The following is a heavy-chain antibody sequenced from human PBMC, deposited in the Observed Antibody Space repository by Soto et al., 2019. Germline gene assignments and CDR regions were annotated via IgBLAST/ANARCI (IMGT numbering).Heavy chain of an antibody. V-gene: IGHV3-48*01. CDR3: AIRASYYDSSGYFDY. J-gene: IGHJ4*02. CDR2: ISGSGSTI. CDR1: GFTFSSYS. D-gene: IGHD3-22*01. Sequence: GGSLRLSCAASGFTFSSYSMNWVRQAPGKGLEWVSYISGSGSTIYYAESVKGRFTISRDNAKNSLYLQMSSLRAEDTAVYYCAIRASYYDSSGYFDYWGQGTLVTVSS.